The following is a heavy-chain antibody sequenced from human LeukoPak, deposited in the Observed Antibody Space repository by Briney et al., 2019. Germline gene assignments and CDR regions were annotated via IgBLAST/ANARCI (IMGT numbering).Heavy chain of an antibody. CDR1: GFTFSSYW. CDR2: INFDGSST. D-gene: IGHD3-10*01. J-gene: IGHJ4*02. V-gene: IGHV3-74*01. Sequence: PGGSLRLSCAASGFTFSSYWMHWVRQAPGKGLVWVSRINFDGSSTSYADSVKGRLTISRDNAKNTLYLQMSSLRAEDTAVYYCARGSSYYDSGSSVLFDYWGQGTLVSVSS. CDR3: ARGSSYYDSGSSVLFDY.